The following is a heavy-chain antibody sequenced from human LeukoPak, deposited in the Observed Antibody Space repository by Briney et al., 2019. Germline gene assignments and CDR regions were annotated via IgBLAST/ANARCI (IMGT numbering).Heavy chain of an antibody. J-gene: IGHJ4*02. CDR3: ARKADSNYYDSSGYYSLFDY. CDR1: GGSFSGYY. V-gene: IGHV4-34*01. CDR2: INHSGST. Sequence: SETLSLTCAVYGGSFSGYYWSWIRQPPGKGLEWIGEINHSGSTNYNPSLKSRATISVDTSKNQFSLKLSSVTAADTAVYYCARKADSNYYDSSGYYSLFDYWGQGTLVTVSS. D-gene: IGHD3-22*01.